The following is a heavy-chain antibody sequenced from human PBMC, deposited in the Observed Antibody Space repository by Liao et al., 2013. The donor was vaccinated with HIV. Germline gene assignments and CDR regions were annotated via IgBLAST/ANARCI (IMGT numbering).Heavy chain of an antibody. D-gene: IGHD3-3*01. CDR1: GGSFSGYY. V-gene: IGHV4-34*01. Sequence: QVQLQQWGAGLLKPSETLSLTCAVYGGSFSGYYWSWIRQPPGKGLGVGLGKSNHGGSTNYNPSLKSRVTISVDTSKNQFSLKLSSVTAADTAVYYCARREAFWSGYYRMALPDYWGQGTLVTVSS. CDR3: ARREAFWSGYYRMALPDY. J-gene: IGHJ4*02. CDR2: SNHGGST.